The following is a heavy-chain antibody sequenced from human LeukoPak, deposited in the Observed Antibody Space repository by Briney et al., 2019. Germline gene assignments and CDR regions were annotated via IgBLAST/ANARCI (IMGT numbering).Heavy chain of an antibody. CDR2: IYHSGST. Sequence: SETLSLTCSVSGGSISSSSFYWGWIRQPPGKGLEWIGEIYHSGSTNYNPSLKSRVTISVDKSKNQFSLKLSSVPAADPAVYYCARDRDGYNYSYYYTDVWGKGTTVTISS. CDR1: GGSISSSSFY. J-gene: IGHJ6*03. CDR3: ARDRDGYNYSYYYTDV. D-gene: IGHD5-24*01. V-gene: IGHV4-39*07.